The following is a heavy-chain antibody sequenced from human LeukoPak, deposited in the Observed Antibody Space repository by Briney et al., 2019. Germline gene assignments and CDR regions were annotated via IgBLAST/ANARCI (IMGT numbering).Heavy chain of an antibody. V-gene: IGHV3-11*01. CDR3: ARRVRDFGDRQVFDV. CDR1: GLTFSDTN. D-gene: IGHD4-17*01. CDR2: IRRVPTDL. Sequence: PGGSLRLSCVASGLTFSDTNLAWIRQAPGKGLEWISYIRRVPTDLYYADSVKGRFTITRDNAKNSLYLQMNSLRAEDTANYYCARRVRDFGDRQVFDVWGQGTMVTVS. J-gene: IGHJ3*01.